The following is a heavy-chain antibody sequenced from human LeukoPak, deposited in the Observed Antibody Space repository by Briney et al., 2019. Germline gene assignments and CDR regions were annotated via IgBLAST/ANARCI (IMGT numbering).Heavy chain of an antibody. J-gene: IGHJ4*02. V-gene: IGHV3-33*01. CDR3: ARDHILTDYPTPFDY. CDR1: EFTFSNYG. D-gene: IGHD3-9*01. Sequence: GGSLRLSCAASEFTFSNYGMHWVRQAPGKGLEWVACIWFDGSEKYYADSVRGGFTISRDNDKNSLYLQIHSLRAEATAVYYCARDHILTDYPTPFDYWGQGTMVTVSS. CDR2: IWFDGSEK.